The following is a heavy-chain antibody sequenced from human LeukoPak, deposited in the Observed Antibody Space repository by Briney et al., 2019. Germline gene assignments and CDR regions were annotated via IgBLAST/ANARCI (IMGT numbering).Heavy chain of an antibody. CDR3: ARVPQNDY. J-gene: IGHJ4*02. CDR2: MNQDGRDK. Sequence: PGGSLRLSCAASGFTFSNSWMNWVRQAPGKGLEWVANMNQDGRDKNYMDSVNGRFTISRDNAKNSLYLQMNTLRAEDTAVYYCARVPQNDYWGQGTLVTVSS. V-gene: IGHV3-7*01. CDR1: GFTFSNSW.